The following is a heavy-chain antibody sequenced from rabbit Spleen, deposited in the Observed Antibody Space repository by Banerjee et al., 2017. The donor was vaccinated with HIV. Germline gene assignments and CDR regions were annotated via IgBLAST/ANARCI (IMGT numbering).Heavy chain of an antibody. CDR3: ARDTSSSFSSYGMDL. CDR2: IDTGSSGFT. Sequence: QSLEESGGDLVKPGASLTLTCTASGVSFSANSYMCWVRQAPGKGLEWIACIDTGSSGFTYFANWAKGRFTISKTSSTTVTLQLNSLTAADTATYFCARDTSSSFSSYGMDLWGPGTLVTVS. CDR1: GVSFSANSY. D-gene: IGHD1-1*01. V-gene: IGHV1S40*01. J-gene: IGHJ6*01.